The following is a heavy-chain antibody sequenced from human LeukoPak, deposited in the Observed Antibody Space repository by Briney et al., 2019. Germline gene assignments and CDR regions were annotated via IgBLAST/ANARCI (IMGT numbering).Heavy chain of an antibody. CDR3: AREGSSGWFDP. Sequence: GGSLRLSCAASGFTVSSNYMSWVRQAPGKGLEWVSVIYSGGSTYYADSVKGRFTISRDNAKNSLYLQMNSLRAEDTAVYYCAREGSSGWFDPWGQGTLVTVSS. CDR1: GFTVSSNY. V-gene: IGHV3-66*01. CDR2: IYSGGST. J-gene: IGHJ5*02. D-gene: IGHD6-19*01.